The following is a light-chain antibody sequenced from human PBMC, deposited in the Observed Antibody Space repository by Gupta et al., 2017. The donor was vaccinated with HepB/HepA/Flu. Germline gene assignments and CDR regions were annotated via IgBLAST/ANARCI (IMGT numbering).Light chain of an antibody. J-gene: IGKJ1*01. Sequence: DIQMTQSPSSLSASVGDRVTITCRASQSISSYLNWYQQKPGKAPELLIYAASSLQSGVPSRFSGSGSGTDFTLTISRLQPEDFATYYCQQSYSTPRTFGQGTKVEIK. CDR3: QQSYSTPRT. CDR2: AAS. CDR1: QSISSY. V-gene: IGKV1-39*01.